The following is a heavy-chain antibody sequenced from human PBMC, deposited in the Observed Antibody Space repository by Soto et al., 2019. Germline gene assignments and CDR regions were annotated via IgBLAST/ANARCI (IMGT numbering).Heavy chain of an antibody. CDR1: GFTFSSYA. CDR2: ISYDGSNK. CDR3: ARDYGERVYYYYYGMDV. V-gene: IGHV3-30-3*01. Sequence: PGGSLRLSCAASGFTFSSYAMHWVRQAPGKGLEWVAVISYDGSNKYYADSVKGRFTISRDNSKNTLYLQMNSLRAEDTAVYYCARDYGERVYYYYYGMDVWGQGTTVTVSS. D-gene: IGHD4-17*01. J-gene: IGHJ6*02.